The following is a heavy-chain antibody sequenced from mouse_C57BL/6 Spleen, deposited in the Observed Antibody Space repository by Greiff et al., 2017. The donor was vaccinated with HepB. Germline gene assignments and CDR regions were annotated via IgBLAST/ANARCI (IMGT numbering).Heavy chain of an antibody. D-gene: IGHD1-1*01. CDR1: GYTFTDHT. CDR3: AMWKIIYYYGSSYESESFDY. Sequence: VQLQQSDAELVKPGASVKISCKVSGYTFTDHTIHWMKQRPEQGLEWIGYIYPRDGSTKYNEKCKGKATLTADKSSSTAYMQLNSLTSEDSAVYFCAMWKIIYYYGSSYESESFDYWGQGTTLTVSS. V-gene: IGHV1-78*01. J-gene: IGHJ2*01. CDR2: IYPRDGST.